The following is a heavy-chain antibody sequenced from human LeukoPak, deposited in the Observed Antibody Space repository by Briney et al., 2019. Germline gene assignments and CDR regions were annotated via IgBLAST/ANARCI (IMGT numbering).Heavy chain of an antibody. J-gene: IGHJ4*02. CDR1: GGSVSSSNYC. Sequence: SETLSLTCTVSGGSVSSSNYCWTWIRQPPGKGLEWIGYVYYTGSTNYNPSLKSRVTISIDTSKTQFSLRLSSVTAADTAMYYCARRGIAAAAEGALLYAFDYWGQGTLVTVSS. D-gene: IGHD6-13*01. V-gene: IGHV4-61*01. CDR2: VYYTGST. CDR3: ARRGIAAAAEGALLYAFDY.